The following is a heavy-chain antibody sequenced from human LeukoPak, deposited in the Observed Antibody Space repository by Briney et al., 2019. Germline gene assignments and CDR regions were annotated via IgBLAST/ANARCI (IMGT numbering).Heavy chain of an antibody. D-gene: IGHD1-26*01. Sequence: GSLRLSCAASGFTFSSEWMHWVRQAPGKGLVWVSRINSDGSSTTYADSVKGRFTISGDNAKNTLYLQMNSLRAEDTAVYYCAREGAAMDVWGQGTTVTVSS. CDR3: AREGAAMDV. CDR2: INSDGSST. CDR1: GFTFSSEW. J-gene: IGHJ6*02. V-gene: IGHV3-74*01.